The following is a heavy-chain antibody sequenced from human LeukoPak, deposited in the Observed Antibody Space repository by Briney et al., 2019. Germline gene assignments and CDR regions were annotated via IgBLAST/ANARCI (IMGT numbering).Heavy chain of an antibody. CDR1: GFTFSSYG. D-gene: IGHD6-19*01. CDR2: ISYDGSNK. Sequence: PGRSLILSCAASGFTFSSYGMHWVRQAPGKGLEWVAVISYDGSNKYYADSVKGRFTISRDNSKNTLYLQMNSLRAEDTAVYYCARSSGWKPIFDYWGRGTLVTVSS. V-gene: IGHV3-30*03. CDR3: ARSSGWKPIFDY. J-gene: IGHJ4*02.